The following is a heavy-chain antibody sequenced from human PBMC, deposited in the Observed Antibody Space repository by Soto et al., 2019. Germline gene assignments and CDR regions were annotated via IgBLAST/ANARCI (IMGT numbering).Heavy chain of an antibody. D-gene: IGHD2-21*01. Sequence: EVQLVESEGGLVQPGGSLRLSCAASGFTFSYYWMHWVRQAPGQGLVWVSRIHSDGSSTTYADSVKGRFTISRDNAKNTLYMQMNSLRAEDTAVYYCARGERGAFDLWGQGTIVTVSS. CDR2: IHSDGSST. CDR3: ARGERGAFDL. V-gene: IGHV3-74*01. CDR1: GFTFSYYW. J-gene: IGHJ3*01.